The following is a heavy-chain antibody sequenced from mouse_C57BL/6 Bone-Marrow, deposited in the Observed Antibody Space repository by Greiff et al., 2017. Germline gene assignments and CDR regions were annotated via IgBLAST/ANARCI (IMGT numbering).Heavy chain of an antibody. CDR3: SSFGGNYFDF. Sequence: DVKLEESGAELVRPGASVKLSCTASGFNIKDDYIHWVKQRPEQGLEWIGWIDPEIGDTEYASKFQGKATITSDTSSNTAYLQLSSLTSEDTAVYYYSSFGGNYFDFWGQGTPLTVAS. V-gene: IGHV14-4*01. CDR1: GFNIKDDY. J-gene: IGHJ2*01. D-gene: IGHD1-1*02. CDR2: IDPEIGDT.